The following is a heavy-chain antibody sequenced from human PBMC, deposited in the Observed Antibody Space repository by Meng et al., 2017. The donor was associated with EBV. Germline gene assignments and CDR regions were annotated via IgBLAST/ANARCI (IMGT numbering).Heavy chain of an antibody. CDR2: ISAYNGNT. D-gene: IGHD3-22*01. CDR3: ARDGRLYDTPSPFDY. CDR1: GYTFTSYG. J-gene: IGHJ4*02. V-gene: IGHV1-18*01. Sequence: QVRLVALGAEVGRPGASVKVSCKASGYTFTSYGISWVRQAPGQGLEWMGWISAYNGNTNYAQKLQGRVTMTTDTSTSTAYMELRSLRSDDAAVYYCARDGRLYDTPSPFDYWGQGTLVTVSS.